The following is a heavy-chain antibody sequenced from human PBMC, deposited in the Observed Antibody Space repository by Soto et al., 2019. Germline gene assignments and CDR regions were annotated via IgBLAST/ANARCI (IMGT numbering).Heavy chain of an antibody. CDR1: GYTFTGYY. Sequence: QVQLVQSGAEVKKPGASVKVSCKASGYTFTGYYMHWVRQAPGQGLEWMGWINPNSGGTNYAQKFQGWVTMTRETSISTAYMELSRLRSDDTAVYYCARGAYDFWSGYQNWFDPWGQGTLVTVSS. D-gene: IGHD3-3*01. V-gene: IGHV1-2*04. CDR2: INPNSGGT. CDR3: ARGAYDFWSGYQNWFDP. J-gene: IGHJ5*02.